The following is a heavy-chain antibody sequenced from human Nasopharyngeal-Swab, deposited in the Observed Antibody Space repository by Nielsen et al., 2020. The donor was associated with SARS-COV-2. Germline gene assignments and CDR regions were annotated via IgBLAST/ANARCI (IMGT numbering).Heavy chain of an antibody. CDR1: GFTFRCFP. J-gene: IGHJ4*02. CDR3: VKDRGSYVFDY. Sequence: GESLNLSFSSSGFTFRCFPMHLVRQAPGKGLEYVSAISSNGGSTYYPDSVKGRFTISRDNSKNTLYLQMSSLRAEDTAVYYCVKDRGSYVFDYWGQGTLVTVSS. CDR2: ISSNGGST. D-gene: IGHD1-26*01. V-gene: IGHV3-64D*09.